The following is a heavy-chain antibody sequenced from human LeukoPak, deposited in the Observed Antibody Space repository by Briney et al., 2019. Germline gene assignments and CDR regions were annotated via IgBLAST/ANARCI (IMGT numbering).Heavy chain of an antibody. CDR3: ARENSSSWYVASRPYYGMDI. J-gene: IGHJ6*02. V-gene: IGHV1-8*01. CDR2: MNPNSGNT. Sequence: GASVKVSCKVSGYTLTELSMHWVRQAPGQGLEWMGWMNPNSGNTGYAQKFQGRVTMTRNTSISTAYMELSSLRSEDTAVYYCARENSSSWYVASRPYYGMDIWGQGTTVTVSS. D-gene: IGHD6-13*01. CDR1: GYTLTELS.